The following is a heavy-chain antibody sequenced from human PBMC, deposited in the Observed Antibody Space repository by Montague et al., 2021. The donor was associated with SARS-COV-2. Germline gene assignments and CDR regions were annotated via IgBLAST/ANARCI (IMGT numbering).Heavy chain of an antibody. J-gene: IGHJ3*02. CDR2: VDYSGLT. V-gene: IGHV4-39*07. Sequence: SETLSLTCTVSRDSISSHNYFWAWIRQPPGKGLEWIGGVDYSGLTFYNPSLESRATISVDTSKKQFSLKVNSVTAADTAVYYCAKDGEALAWGTFDIWGQGTMVTVSS. CDR1: RDSISSHNYF. D-gene: IGHD3-10*01. CDR3: AKDGEALAWGTFDI.